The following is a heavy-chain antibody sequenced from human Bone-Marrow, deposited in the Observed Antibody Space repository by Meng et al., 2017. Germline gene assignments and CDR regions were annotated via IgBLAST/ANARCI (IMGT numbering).Heavy chain of an antibody. CDR2: IYYSEST. Sequence: VQLQQWGAGLLKPSETLSFTCAVFGGSLSGYYCNWFRQPPGKGLEWIGYIYYSESTYYNPSLKSRVTISVDTSKNQFSLRLSSVTAADTAVYYCARESSSGPYYFDYWGQGTLVTVSS. CDR1: GGSLSGYY. J-gene: IGHJ4*02. D-gene: IGHD6-19*01. V-gene: IGHV4-34*01. CDR3: ARESSSGPYYFDY.